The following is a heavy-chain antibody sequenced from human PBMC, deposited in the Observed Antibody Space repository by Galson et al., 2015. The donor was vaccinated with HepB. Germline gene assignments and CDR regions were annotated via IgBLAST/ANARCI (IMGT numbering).Heavy chain of an antibody. CDR1: GFNFSSYA. CDR3: AKVYYSDDSASRQNASDI. V-gene: IGHV3-23*01. J-gene: IGHJ3*02. CDR2: ISGSGGKT. D-gene: IGHD3-22*01. Sequence: SLRLSCADSGFNFSSYAMSWVRQAPGKGLEWVSVISGSGGKTYYADSVKGRFTISRDNSRNTLYLQMNSLRAEDTAVYYCAKVYYSDDSASRQNASDICGPGTMVPASS.